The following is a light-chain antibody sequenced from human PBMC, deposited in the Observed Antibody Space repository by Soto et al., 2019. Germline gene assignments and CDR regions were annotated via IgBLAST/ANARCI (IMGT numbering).Light chain of an antibody. CDR3: QQYGSSPGT. CDR2: GAS. J-gene: IGKJ1*01. Sequence: DNVLTQSPCTLSLSPGERATLSCRASQSVSSSYLAWYQQKPGQAPRLLIYGASSRATGIPDRFSGSGSGTDFTLTISRLEPEDFAVYYCQQYGSSPGTFGQGTKVDI. CDR1: QSVSSSY. V-gene: IGKV3-20*01.